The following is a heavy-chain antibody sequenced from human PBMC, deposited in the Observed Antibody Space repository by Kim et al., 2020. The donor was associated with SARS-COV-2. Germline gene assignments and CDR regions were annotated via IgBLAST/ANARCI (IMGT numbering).Heavy chain of an antibody. CDR2: IYYSGST. CDR3: AGHPVSAAGPNWFDP. V-gene: IGHV4-59*08. D-gene: IGHD6-13*01. J-gene: IGHJ5*02. CDR1: GGSISSYY. Sequence: SETLSLTCTVSGGSISSYYWSWIRQPPGKGLEWIGYIYYSGSTNYNPSLKSRVTISVDTSKNQFSLKLSSVTAADTAAYYCAGHPVSAAGPNWFDPWGQGTLVTVSS.